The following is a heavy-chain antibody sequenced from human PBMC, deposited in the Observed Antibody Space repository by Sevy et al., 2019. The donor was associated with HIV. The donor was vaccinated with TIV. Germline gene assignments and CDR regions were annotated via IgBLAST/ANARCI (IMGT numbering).Heavy chain of an antibody. V-gene: IGHV3-74*01. CDR3: ARGTRGLPSS. Sequence: WGSLRLSCAASGFTFSNFWMHWVRQGPGKGLVWVSRINTDGNSISYADSVKGRFTISRDNAKTTVFLQMNSLRSEDTAVYYCARGTRGLPSSWGQGTLVTVSS. CDR2: INTDGNSI. J-gene: IGHJ5*02. CDR1: GFTFSNFW. D-gene: IGHD2-2*01.